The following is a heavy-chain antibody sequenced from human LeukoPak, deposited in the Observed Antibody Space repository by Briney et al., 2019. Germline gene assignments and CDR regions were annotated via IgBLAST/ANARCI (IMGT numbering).Heavy chain of an antibody. V-gene: IGHV3-30-3*01. CDR3: ARERAATSGMDV. J-gene: IGHJ6*02. Sequence: GGSLRLSCAASGFTFSSYAMRWVRQAPGKGLEGVAVISYDGSKKYYADAVKGRFTISRDNSKNTLYLQMNSLRAEDTAVYYCARERAATSGMDVWGQGTTVTVSS. D-gene: IGHD5-12*01. CDR1: GFTFSSYA. CDR2: ISYDGSKK.